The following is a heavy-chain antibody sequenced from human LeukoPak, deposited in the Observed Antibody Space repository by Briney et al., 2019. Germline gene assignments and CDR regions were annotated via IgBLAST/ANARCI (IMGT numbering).Heavy chain of an antibody. CDR1: GFTFSGSP. Sequence: GPLKLSCAASGFTFSGSPIHWVRQASGKGLEWVGHIRSKADKYATTYAASLRGRFTISRDDSENTAYLQMNSLRAEDTAVYYCTKDWNYAVDPWGQGTQVTVSS. V-gene: IGHV3-73*01. D-gene: IGHD1-7*01. CDR2: IRSKADKYAT. J-gene: IGHJ5*02. CDR3: TKDWNYAVDP.